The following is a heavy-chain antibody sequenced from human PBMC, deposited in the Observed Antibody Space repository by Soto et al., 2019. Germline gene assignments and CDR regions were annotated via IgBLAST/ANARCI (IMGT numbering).Heavy chain of an antibody. CDR2: IYYSGSP. D-gene: IGHD6-13*01. CDR1: GGSISSGDYY. Sequence: PSETLSLTCTVSGGSISSGDYYWSWIRQPPGKGLEWIGYIYYSGSPHYNPSLKSRVTISVDTSKNQFFLKLSSVTVSDTAVYYCARHRLPGYSSSWYVARYFDYWGQGTLVTVPQ. CDR3: ARHRLPGYSSSWYVARYFDY. V-gene: IGHV4-30-4*01. J-gene: IGHJ4*02.